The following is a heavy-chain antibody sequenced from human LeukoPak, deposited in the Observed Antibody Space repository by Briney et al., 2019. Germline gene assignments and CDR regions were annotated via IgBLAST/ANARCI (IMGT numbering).Heavy chain of an antibody. D-gene: IGHD1-26*01. CDR3: ARDGMSGSPYAFDI. CDR2: ISISHSYI. Sequence: GGSLRLSCAASGFTFSSYNMNWVRQAPGKGLEWVSSISISHSYIYYADSVKGRFTISRDNAKNSLFLQMNSLRAEDTALYYCARDGMSGSPYAFDIWGQGTMVTVSS. V-gene: IGHV3-21*01. CDR1: GFTFSSYN. J-gene: IGHJ3*02.